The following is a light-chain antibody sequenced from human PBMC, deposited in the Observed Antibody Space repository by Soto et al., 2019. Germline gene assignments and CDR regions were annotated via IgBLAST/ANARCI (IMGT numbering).Light chain of an antibody. Sequence: DIQMTQSPSSLSASVGDRVTITCQASQDISNYLNWYQQKPGKAPKLLIYDASNLHSGAPSRFSGSGSGTHFTLTINSLQPEDFATYYCPQSYNTPWTFGQGTKVDI. CDR1: QDISNY. CDR3: PQSYNTPWT. CDR2: DAS. J-gene: IGKJ1*01. V-gene: IGKV1-39*01.